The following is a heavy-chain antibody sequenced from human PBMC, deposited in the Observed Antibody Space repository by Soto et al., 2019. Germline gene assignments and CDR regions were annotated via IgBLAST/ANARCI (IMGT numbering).Heavy chain of an antibody. CDR1: GFSFNNYA. CDR2: ISGSGGST. Sequence: GGSLRLSCAASGFSFNNYAMNWVRQAPRKGLEWVSAISGSGGSTHYADSVKGRFTISRDNSKNTLYLQMNSLRAEDTAVYYCAKDKPGTTSFDYWGQGTLFTVS. V-gene: IGHV3-23*01. D-gene: IGHD1-1*01. J-gene: IGHJ4*02. CDR3: AKDKPGTTSFDY.